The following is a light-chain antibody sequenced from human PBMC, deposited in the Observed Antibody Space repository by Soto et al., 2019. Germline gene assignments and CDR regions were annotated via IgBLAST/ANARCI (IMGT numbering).Light chain of an antibody. CDR3: QQRGNRPPWT. CDR1: QSVGKY. CDR2: DAS. J-gene: IGKJ1*01. V-gene: IGKV3-11*01. Sequence: EIVMTQSPATLFLSPGERATLSCRASQSVGKYLVWYQQKPGQAPRLLIYDASNRATGIPARFSGSGSGTDFTLTISSLEPEDVAVYYCQQRGNRPPWTFGQGTKVDI.